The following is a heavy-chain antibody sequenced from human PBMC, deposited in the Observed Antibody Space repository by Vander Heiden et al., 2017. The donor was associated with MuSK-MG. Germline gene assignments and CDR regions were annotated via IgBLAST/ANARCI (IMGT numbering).Heavy chain of an antibody. CDR2: IRHDGNNN. CDR1: GFTFSGYG. J-gene: IGHJ4*02. V-gene: IGHV3-30*02. D-gene: IGHD3-10*01. Sequence: QVQLVESGGGVVQPGGSLRLSCAASGFTFSGYGMHWVRQAPGKGLEWVTFIRHDGNNNYQADAVKGRFTISRDNSQNMVYLHMKRMTAEDTAVYYFAKECRRGKGGFDYWGQGTLLTVYS. CDR3: AKECRRGKGGFDY.